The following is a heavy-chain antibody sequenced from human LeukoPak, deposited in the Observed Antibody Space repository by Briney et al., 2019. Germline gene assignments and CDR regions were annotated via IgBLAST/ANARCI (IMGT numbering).Heavy chain of an antibody. Sequence: SLRLSCAASGFTFDDYAMHWVRQAPGKGLEWVSGISWNSGSIGYADSVKGRFTISRDNAKNSLYLQMNSLRAEDTALYYCAKDPAYEGGYYFDYWGQGTLVTVSS. CDR2: ISWNSGSI. J-gene: IGHJ4*02. V-gene: IGHV3-9*01. CDR3: AKDPAYEGGYYFDY. CDR1: GFTFDDYA. D-gene: IGHD5-12*01.